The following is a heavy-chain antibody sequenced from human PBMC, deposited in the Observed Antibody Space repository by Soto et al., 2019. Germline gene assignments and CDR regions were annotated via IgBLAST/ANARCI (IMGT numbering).Heavy chain of an antibody. CDR1: GESFSVYY. Sequence: SETLSLTCGVYGESFSVYYWSWIRQPPGKGLEWIGEINHSGSTNYNPSLKSRVTISVDTSKNHLSLKWSSVTAADTAVYYGAREKHPWVAVPVRQLKSTWWFDSWGQGTLVTVSS. D-gene: IGHD6-19*01. J-gene: IGHJ5*01. CDR2: INHSGST. V-gene: IGHV4-34*01. CDR3: AREKHPWVAVPVRQLKSTWWFDS.